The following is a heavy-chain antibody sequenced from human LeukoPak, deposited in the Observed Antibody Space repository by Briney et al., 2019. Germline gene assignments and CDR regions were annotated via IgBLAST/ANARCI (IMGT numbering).Heavy chain of an antibody. V-gene: IGHV3-30*18. CDR1: GFTFSSYG. CDR2: ISYDGSNK. Sequence: GGSLRLSCAASGFTFSSYGMHWVRQAPGKGLEWVAVISYDGSNKYYADSVKGRFTISRDNSKNTLYLQMNSLRAEDTAVYYCAKDRRAAVATYFDYWGQGTLVTVSS. CDR3: AKDRRAAVATYFDY. J-gene: IGHJ4*02. D-gene: IGHD6-19*01.